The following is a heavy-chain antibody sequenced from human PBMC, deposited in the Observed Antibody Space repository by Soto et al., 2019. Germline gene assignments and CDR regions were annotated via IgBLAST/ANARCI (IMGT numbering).Heavy chain of an antibody. Sequence: PGEFLKISCKGSGYSFTSYWIGWVRQMPGKGLEWMGIIYPGDSDTRYSPSFQGQVTISADKSISTAYLQWSSLKASDTAMYYCASNYYDSSGHNAFDIWGQGTMVTVSS. D-gene: IGHD3-22*01. CDR2: IYPGDSDT. CDR3: ASNYYDSSGHNAFDI. V-gene: IGHV5-51*01. CDR1: GYSFTSYW. J-gene: IGHJ3*02.